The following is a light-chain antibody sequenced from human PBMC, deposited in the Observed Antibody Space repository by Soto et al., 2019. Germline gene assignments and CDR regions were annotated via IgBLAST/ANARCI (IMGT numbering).Light chain of an antibody. V-gene: IGKV1-8*01. Sequence: IRMTQSPSSFSASTGDRVTITCRASQGISSYLAWYQQKPGKAPKLLIYAASTLQSGVPSRFSGSGSGTDFTLTISCLQSEDFATYYCQQYYSYPPWTFGQGTKVEIK. J-gene: IGKJ1*01. CDR3: QQYYSYPPWT. CDR2: AAS. CDR1: QGISSY.